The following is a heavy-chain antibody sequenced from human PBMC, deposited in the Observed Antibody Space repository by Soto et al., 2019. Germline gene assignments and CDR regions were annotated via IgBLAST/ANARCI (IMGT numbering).Heavy chain of an antibody. CDR1: GGSISSSSYY. CDR2: IYYSGST. D-gene: IGHD6-19*01. Sequence: SETLSLTCTVSGGSISSSSYYWGWIRQPPGKGLEWIGSIYYSGSTYYNPSLKSRVTISVDTSKNQFSLKLSSVTAADTAVYYCARHWLGMATGAFDIWGQGTMVTVSS. J-gene: IGHJ3*02. CDR3: ARHWLGMATGAFDI. V-gene: IGHV4-39*01.